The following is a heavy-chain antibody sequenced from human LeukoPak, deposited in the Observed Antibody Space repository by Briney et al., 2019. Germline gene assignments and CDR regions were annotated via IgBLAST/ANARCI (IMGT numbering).Heavy chain of an antibody. D-gene: IGHD3-10*01. CDR2: ISNNGGST. CDR3: ARDRELLWFAGVDH. Sequence: GGSLRLSCAASGFAFSSYGMHWVCQAPGKGLEYVSSISNNGGSTYYGNSVKGRFTISRDNSKNTLYLQMGSLRAEDMAVYYCARDRELLWFAGVDHWGQGTLVTVSS. V-gene: IGHV3-64*01. J-gene: IGHJ4*02. CDR1: GFAFSSYG.